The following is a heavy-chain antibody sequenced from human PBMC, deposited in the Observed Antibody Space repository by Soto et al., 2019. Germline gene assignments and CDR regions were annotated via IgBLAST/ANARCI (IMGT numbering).Heavy chain of an antibody. CDR3: ARRTLAAAGYYFDY. D-gene: IGHD6-13*01. J-gene: IGHJ4*02. CDR2: IYYSGIT. V-gene: IGHV4-39*01. Sequence: QLQLQESGPGLVKPSETLSLTCTVSGASISSSSYYWGWIRQPPGKGLQWIGSIYYSGITYYNPSLQSRVTISVDTSKNQFSRKLSSVTAADTAVYYCARRTLAAAGYYFDYWGQGTLVTVSS. CDR1: GASISSSSYY.